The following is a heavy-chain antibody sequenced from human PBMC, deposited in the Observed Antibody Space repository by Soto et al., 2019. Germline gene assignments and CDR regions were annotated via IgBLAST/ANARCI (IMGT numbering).Heavy chain of an antibody. D-gene: IGHD3-9*01. V-gene: IGHV4-59*08. Sequence: SESMSLTCTVDGSSKDNSYWWWLRKPAEKGLDWIGYFYYRGNTDYNPSLKGRVTISLDSPKIQFPLKLISVTAADTAVYYCARHPGWYDILTGYTTYYYDYWGQGILVTVS. J-gene: IGHJ4*02. CDR2: FYYRGNT. CDR3: ARHPGWYDILTGYTTYYYDY. CDR1: GSSKDNSY.